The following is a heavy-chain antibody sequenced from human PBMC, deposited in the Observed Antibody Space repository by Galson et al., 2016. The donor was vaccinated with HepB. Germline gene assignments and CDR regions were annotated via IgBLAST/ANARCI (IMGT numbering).Heavy chain of an antibody. J-gene: IGHJ2*01. Sequence: SVKVSCKVSGNTLTKLPMHWVRRAPGKGLKWMGRFDPDAGETIYPQTLQGRFTMTEDTSTDTAHMELKSLRSEDTAEYYCATNVRRIGFVRGVADWDFVVWGRGTLVTVSS. CDR3: ATNVRRIGFVRGVADWDFVV. CDR2: FDPDAGET. D-gene: IGHD3-10*01. V-gene: IGHV1-24*01. CDR1: GNTLTKLP.